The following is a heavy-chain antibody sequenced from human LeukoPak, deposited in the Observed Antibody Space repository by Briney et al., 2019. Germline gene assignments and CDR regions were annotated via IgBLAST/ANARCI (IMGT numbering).Heavy chain of an antibody. D-gene: IGHD6-13*01. Sequence: GGSLRLSCAASGFTFSSYAMSWVRQAPGKGLEWVSGISGSGRSTYYADSVKGRSTISRDNSKNTLYLQMNSLRAEDTAVYYCAKGSSTYSITSYWYFDLWGRGTLVTVSS. CDR3: AKGSSTYSITSYWYFDL. CDR1: GFTFSSYA. CDR2: ISGSGRST. V-gene: IGHV3-23*01. J-gene: IGHJ2*01.